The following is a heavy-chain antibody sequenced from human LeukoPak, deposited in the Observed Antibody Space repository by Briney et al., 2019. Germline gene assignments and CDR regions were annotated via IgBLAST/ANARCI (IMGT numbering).Heavy chain of an antibody. J-gene: IGHJ5*02. V-gene: IGHV1-69*06. D-gene: IGHD3-10*01. CDR2: TIPLFDSA. CDR1: GGTFSSYA. Sequence: SVKVSCKASGGTFSSYAISWLRQAPGQGLEWMGGTIPLFDSASYAQKFQGRVTIIADTSTSTAYMELSSLRSEDTAVYYCARDQEKGWFGELSTGFDPWGQGTLVTVSS. CDR3: ARDQEKGWFGELSTGFDP.